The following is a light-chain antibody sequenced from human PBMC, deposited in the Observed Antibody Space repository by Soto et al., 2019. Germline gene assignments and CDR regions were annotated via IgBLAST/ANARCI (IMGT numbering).Light chain of an antibody. CDR2: AAS. CDR3: QRLYITPRP. Sequence: DIQMTQSPSSLSASVGDRVTITCRVSQSISSYLNWYQQKPGKAPKLLIYAASSLQSGVPSSFSGSGSGTDFTLTISSLQPDYFATYYCQRLYITPRPFGQRPKLDIK. CDR1: QSISSY. V-gene: IGKV1-39*01. J-gene: IGKJ1*01.